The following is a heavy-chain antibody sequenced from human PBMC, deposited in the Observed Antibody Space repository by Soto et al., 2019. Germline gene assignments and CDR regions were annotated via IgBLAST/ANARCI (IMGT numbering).Heavy chain of an antibody. D-gene: IGHD3-10*01. CDR2: IYHSVSA. CDR1: GASISSNRW. Sequence: HSETLSLTCAVSGASISSNRWWIWVRQPPGKGLEWIGGIYHSVSANYNPSLKSRVTISVDKSKNQFSLKLSSVTAAGTAVYYCATRNDGSGSLDYWGQGALLTVSS. V-gene: IGHV4-4*02. J-gene: IGHJ4*02. CDR3: ATRNDGSGSLDY.